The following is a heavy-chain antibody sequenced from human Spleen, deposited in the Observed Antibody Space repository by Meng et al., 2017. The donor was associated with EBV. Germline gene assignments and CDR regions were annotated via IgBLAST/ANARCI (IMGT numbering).Heavy chain of an antibody. Sequence: SGSGLRTPGASLKVSCKASGYTFTDYGINWMRQAPGQGLEWMGWINVNTRKPTYAQGFTERFVFSVDTSVSTAYLQILNLKTEDTAVFYCTRGGSGRFFYWGQGSLVTVSS. J-gene: IGHJ4*02. CDR1: GYTFTDYG. D-gene: IGHD1-1*01. CDR3: TRGGSGRFFY. CDR2: INVNTRKP. V-gene: IGHV7-4-1*01.